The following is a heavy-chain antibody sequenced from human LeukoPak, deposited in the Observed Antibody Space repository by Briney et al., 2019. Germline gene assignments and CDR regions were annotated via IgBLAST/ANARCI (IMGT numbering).Heavy chain of an antibody. Sequence: PGGSLRLSCAASGFTFDDYAVHWVRQAPGKGLEWVSGISWKSGSIGYADSVKGRFTISRDNAKNSLYLQMNSLRAEDTALYYCAKISGSYYYFDYWGPGTLVTVSS. CDR1: GFTFDDYA. CDR2: ISWKSGSI. D-gene: IGHD1-26*01. J-gene: IGHJ4*02. CDR3: AKISGSYYYFDY. V-gene: IGHV3-9*01.